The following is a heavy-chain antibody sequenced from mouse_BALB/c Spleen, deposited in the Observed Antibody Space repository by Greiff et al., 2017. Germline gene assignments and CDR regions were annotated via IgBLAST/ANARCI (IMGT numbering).Heavy chain of an antibody. J-gene: IGHJ2*01. CDR2: ISSGSSTI. Sequence: EVQLQQSGGGLVQPGGSRKLSCAASGFTFSSFGMHWVRQAPEKGLEWVAYISSGSSTIYYADTVKGRFTISRDNPKNTLFLQMTSLRSEDTAMYYCARSYGRGYFDYWGQGTTLTVSS. CDR3: ARSYGRGYFDY. V-gene: IGHV5-17*02. CDR1: GFTFSSFG. D-gene: IGHD1-1*01.